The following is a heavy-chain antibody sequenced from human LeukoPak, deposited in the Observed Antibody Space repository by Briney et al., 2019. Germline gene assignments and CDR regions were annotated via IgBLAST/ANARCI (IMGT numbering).Heavy chain of an antibody. J-gene: IGHJ5*02. D-gene: IGHD2-2*01. CDR2: ISAYNGNT. V-gene: IGHV1-18*01. CDR3: ARDREQLLSGPNWFDP. Sequence: ASVKVSCKASGYTFTSYGISWVRQAPGQGLEWMGWISAYNGNTNYAQKLQGRVTMTTDTSTSTAYMGLRSLRSDDTAVYYCARDREQLLSGPNWFDPWGQGTLVTVSS. CDR1: GYTFTSYG.